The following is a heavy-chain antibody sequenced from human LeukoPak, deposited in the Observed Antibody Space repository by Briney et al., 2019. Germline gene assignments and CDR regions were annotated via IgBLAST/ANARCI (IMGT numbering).Heavy chain of an antibody. Sequence: KPSENLSLTCTVSGGSISSSSYYWGWIRQPPGKGLEWIGSIYYSGSTFYSPPLKSRVTISVDTSKNQFSLKLSSVTATDTAVYFCARQSSTSCYIDYWGQGTLVAVSS. CDR2: IYYSGST. D-gene: IGHD2-2*02. V-gene: IGHV4-39*01. CDR3: ARQSSTSCYIDY. J-gene: IGHJ4*02. CDR1: GGSISSSSYY.